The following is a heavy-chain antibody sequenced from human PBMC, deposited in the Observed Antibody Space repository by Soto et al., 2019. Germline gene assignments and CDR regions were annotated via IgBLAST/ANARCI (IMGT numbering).Heavy chain of an antibody. Sequence: QVQLVQSGAEVKKSGASVKVSCKASGYTFTSHDINWVRQATGQGLEGMGWMNPNSGNTGYAQKFQGRITMTRNTXVSTAYMELSSLRSEDTAVYYCAGWDYGYYARFDYWGQGTLVTVSS. J-gene: IGHJ4*02. V-gene: IGHV1-8*01. CDR1: GYTFTSHD. CDR3: AGWDYGYYARFDY. D-gene: IGHD4-17*01. CDR2: MNPNSGNT.